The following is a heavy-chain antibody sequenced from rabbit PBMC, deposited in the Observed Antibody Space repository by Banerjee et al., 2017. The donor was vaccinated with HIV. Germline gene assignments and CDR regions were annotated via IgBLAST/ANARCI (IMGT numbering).Heavy chain of an antibody. CDR3: TTNGMDL. CDR1: GFDFSSGYD. V-gene: IGHV1S45*01. Sequence: QEQLVEDGGDLVKPGASLTLTCKASGFDFSSGYDMCWVRQAPGKGLEWIACIDTGSGSTYYASWAKGRFTISKTSSTTVTLQMTSLTAADTATYFCTTNGMDLWGQGTLVTVS. J-gene: IGHJ6*01. CDR2: IDTGSGST.